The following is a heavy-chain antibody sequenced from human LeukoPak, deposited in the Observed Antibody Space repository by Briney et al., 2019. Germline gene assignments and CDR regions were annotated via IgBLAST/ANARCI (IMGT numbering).Heavy chain of an antibody. D-gene: IGHD1-26*01. J-gene: IGHJ4*02. V-gene: IGHV3-23*01. Sequence: GASLRLSCAASGFTFSSYAMSWVRQAPGKGLEWVSAISGSGGSTYYADSVKGRFTISRDNSKNTLYLQMNSLRAEDTAVYYCAKDQTAKVGATLDYWGQGTLVTVS. CDR3: AKDQTAKVGATLDY. CDR2: ISGSGGST. CDR1: GFTFSSYA.